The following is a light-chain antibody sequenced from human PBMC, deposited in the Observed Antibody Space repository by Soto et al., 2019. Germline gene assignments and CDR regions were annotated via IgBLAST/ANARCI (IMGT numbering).Light chain of an antibody. CDR3: QQLESYPST. V-gene: IGKV1-9*01. CDR1: QGISSY. J-gene: IGKJ4*01. Sequence: DIQMTQSPSSLSASVGDRVTITCRASQGISSYLAWYQQKPGKAPKLLIYAASTLQSGVPSRFSGSGSGTEFTLTISSLQPEDFATYYCQQLESYPSTFGGGTKVDIK. CDR2: AAS.